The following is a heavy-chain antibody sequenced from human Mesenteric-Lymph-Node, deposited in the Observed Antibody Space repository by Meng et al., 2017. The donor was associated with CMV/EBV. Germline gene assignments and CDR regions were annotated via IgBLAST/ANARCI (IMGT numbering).Heavy chain of an antibody. V-gene: IGHV3-21*01. D-gene: IGHD6-6*01. CDR1: GFTFSSYS. Sequence: GGPLRLSCAASGFTFSSYSMNWVRQAPGKGLEWVSSVSSSSSYIYYADSVKGRFTISRDNAKNSLYLQMNSQRAEDTTVYYCARDLSIAAGAGWFDPWGQGTLVTVSS. CDR3: ARDLSIAAGAGWFDP. J-gene: IGHJ5*02. CDR2: VSSSSSYI.